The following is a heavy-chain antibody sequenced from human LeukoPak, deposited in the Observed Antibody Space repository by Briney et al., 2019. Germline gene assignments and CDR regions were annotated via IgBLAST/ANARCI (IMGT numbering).Heavy chain of an antibody. Sequence: PGGSLRLSCAASGFTFSSYSMNWVSQAPRKGLEWVSYISSSSGTIYYADSVKVRFTISRDNAKNSLYLQMNSLTAGDTAVSYSARALRSYSYGPCDYRGQGTLVTVSS. CDR1: GFTFSSYS. CDR2: ISSSSGTI. J-gene: IGHJ4*02. V-gene: IGHV3-48*01. CDR3: ARALRSYSYGPCDY. D-gene: IGHD5-18*01.